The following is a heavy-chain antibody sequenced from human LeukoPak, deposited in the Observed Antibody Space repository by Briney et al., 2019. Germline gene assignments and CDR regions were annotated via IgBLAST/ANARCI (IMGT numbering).Heavy chain of an antibody. J-gene: IGHJ4*02. D-gene: IGHD2-15*01. V-gene: IGHV5-51*01. CDR3: ARHRKDIGFDS. Sequence: GESLKISCKGSGYRFTDYWIGWVRQMPGKGLECMGIIYPDDSDIRYSPSFQGQVTISADKSVSTAYLQWSSLKVSDTAMYYCARHRKDIGFDSWGQGTLVTVSS. CDR1: GYRFTDYW. CDR2: IYPDDSDI.